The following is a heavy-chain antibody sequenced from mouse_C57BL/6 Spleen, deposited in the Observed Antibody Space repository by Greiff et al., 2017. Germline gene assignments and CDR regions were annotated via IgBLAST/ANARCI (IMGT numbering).Heavy chain of an antibody. V-gene: IGHV5-12*01. CDR3: ARDFAWNREAMDY. CDR1: GFTFSDYY. J-gene: IGHJ4*01. Sequence: EVHLVESGGGLVQPGGSLKLSCAASGFTFSDYYMSWVRQTPEKRLEWVAYISNGGGSTYYPDTVKGRFTISRDNAKNTLYLQMSRLKSEDTAMYYCARDFAWNREAMDYWGQGTSVTVSS. CDR2: ISNGGGST.